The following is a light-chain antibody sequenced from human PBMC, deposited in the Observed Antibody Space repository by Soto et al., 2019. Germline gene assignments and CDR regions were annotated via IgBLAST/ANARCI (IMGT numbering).Light chain of an antibody. Sequence: QSVLTQPPSVSGTPGQRVTISCSGSSSNIGKNFVFWFQQVPGMAPKLLIYKDNQRPSGVPDRFSVSKSGTSASLAISGLLSEDEADYYCAAWDDGLSGPYAVFGGGTQLTVL. CDR3: AAWDDGLSGPYAV. J-gene: IGLJ7*01. CDR1: SSNIGKNF. V-gene: IGLV1-47*01. CDR2: KDN.